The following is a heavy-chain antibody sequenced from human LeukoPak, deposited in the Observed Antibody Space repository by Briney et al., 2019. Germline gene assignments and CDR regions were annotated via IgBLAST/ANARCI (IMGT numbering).Heavy chain of an antibody. Sequence: ASVKVSCKASGYTFTSYDINWVRQATGQGLEWMGWMNPNSGNTGYAQKFQGRVTMTRNTSISTAYMELSSLRSEDTAVYYCARGGQQQLVDAFDIWGQGAMVTVSS. D-gene: IGHD6-13*01. CDR1: GYTFTSYD. CDR3: ARGGQQQLVDAFDI. J-gene: IGHJ3*02. V-gene: IGHV1-8*01. CDR2: MNPNSGNT.